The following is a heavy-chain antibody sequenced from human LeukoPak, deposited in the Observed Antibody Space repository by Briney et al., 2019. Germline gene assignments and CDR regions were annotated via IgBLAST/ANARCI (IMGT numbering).Heavy chain of an antibody. J-gene: IGHJ4*02. D-gene: IGHD6-13*01. CDR2: IITSGST. CDR1: GGSISSGGYS. Sequence: SETLSLTCAVSGGSISSGGYSWSWIRQPAGKGLEWIGRIITSGSTNYNPSLKSRVAISRDTSKNQFSLKVTSVTAADTAIYYCARGKTEAPGMLEYWGQGTLVTVSS. CDR3: ARGKTEAPGMLEY. V-gene: IGHV4-61*02.